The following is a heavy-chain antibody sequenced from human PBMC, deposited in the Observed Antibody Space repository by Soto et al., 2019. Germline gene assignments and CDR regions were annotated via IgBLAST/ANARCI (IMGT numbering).Heavy chain of an antibody. J-gene: IGHJ4*02. CDR2: INPNSGGT. CDR3: ARDRYYDFWSGYYYGISYYFDY. Sequence: ASVKVSCKASGYTFTGYYMHWVRQAPGQGLEWMGWINPNSGGTNYAQKFQGRVTMTRDTSISTAYMELSRLRSDDTAVYYCARDRYYDFWSGYYYGISYYFDYWGQGTLVTVSS. CDR1: GYTFTGYY. V-gene: IGHV1-2*02. D-gene: IGHD3-3*01.